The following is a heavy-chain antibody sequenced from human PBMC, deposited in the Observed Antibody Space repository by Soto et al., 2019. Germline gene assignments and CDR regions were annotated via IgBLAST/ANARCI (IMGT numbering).Heavy chain of an antibody. Sequence: GGSLRLSCAASGFTFSSYEMNWVRQAPGKGMEWGSYIRSSGSTIYYADSVKGRFTISRDNAKNSLYLQMNSLRAEDTAVYYCARAPAYSSSYYFDYWGQGTLVTVSS. CDR1: GFTFSSYE. D-gene: IGHD6-6*01. CDR3: ARAPAYSSSYYFDY. J-gene: IGHJ4*02. CDR2: IRSSGSTI. V-gene: IGHV3-48*03.